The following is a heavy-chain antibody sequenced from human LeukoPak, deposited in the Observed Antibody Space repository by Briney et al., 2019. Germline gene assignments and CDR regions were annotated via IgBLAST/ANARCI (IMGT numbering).Heavy chain of an antibody. CDR1: GFTFSSYA. J-gene: IGHJ4*02. D-gene: IGHD6-13*01. CDR2: ISGSGGST. Sequence: GGSLRLSCAASGFTFSSYAMSWVRQAPGKGLEWVSAISGSGGSTYYADSVKGRFTISRDNSKNTLYLQMSSLRAEDTAVYYCAKVRMSRSIAAAVQYWGQGTLVTVSS. CDR3: AKVRMSRSIAAAVQY. V-gene: IGHV3-23*01.